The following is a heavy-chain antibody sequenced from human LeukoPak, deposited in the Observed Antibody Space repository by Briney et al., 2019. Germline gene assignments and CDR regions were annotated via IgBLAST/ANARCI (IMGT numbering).Heavy chain of an antibody. CDR1: GFTFSNYW. Sequence: TGGSLRLSCVASGFTFSNYWMTWVRQAPGKGLEWLANIKQDGSEKYYVDSVKGRFASSRDNTKNSLYLQMNRLRAEDTAVYYCARGYWNFGLWGRGTQVTVSS. J-gene: IGHJ2*01. CDR2: IKQDGSEK. V-gene: IGHV3-7*01. CDR3: ARGYWNFGL.